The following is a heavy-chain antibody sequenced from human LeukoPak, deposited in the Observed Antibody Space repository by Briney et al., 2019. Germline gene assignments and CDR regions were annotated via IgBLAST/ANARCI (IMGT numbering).Heavy chain of an antibody. CDR1: GGSFSGYY. J-gene: IGHJ4*02. CDR3: ARGPIGSGSYYNVSGVYFDY. V-gene: IGHV4-34*01. CDR2: INHSGST. Sequence: SETLSLTCAVYGGSFSGYYWSWIRQPPGKGLEWIGEINHSGSTNYNPSLKSRVTISVDTSKNQFSLKLSSVTAADTAVYYCARGPIGSGSYYNVSGVYFDYWGQGTLVTVSS. D-gene: IGHD3-10*01.